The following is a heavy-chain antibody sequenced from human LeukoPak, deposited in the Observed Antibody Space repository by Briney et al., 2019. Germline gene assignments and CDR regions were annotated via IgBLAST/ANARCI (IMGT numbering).Heavy chain of an antibody. Sequence: SETLSPTCAVYGGSFNGYYWGWIRQPPGKGLEWIGEINHSGSTTHNPSLESRVTISLDTSKNQFSLRLSSVTAADTAVYYCARAGYDFGNYFFDHWGQGTLVTVSS. CDR1: GGSFNGYY. CDR2: INHSGST. D-gene: IGHD4-23*01. V-gene: IGHV4-34*01. J-gene: IGHJ4*02. CDR3: ARAGYDFGNYFFDH.